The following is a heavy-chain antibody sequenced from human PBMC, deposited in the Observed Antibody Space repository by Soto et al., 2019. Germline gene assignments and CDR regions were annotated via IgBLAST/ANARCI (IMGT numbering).Heavy chain of an antibody. CDR2: INPKSGGT. CDR3: ENLQGGLNFDP. Sequence: RASVKVSCKGSGYTFVDYYMHWVRQAPGQGLEWMGWINPKSGGTKYAQKFQGRVAMTRDTSISTAYMELSGLKSDDTAVYYCENLQGGLNFDPWGQGTLVTVSS. V-gene: IGHV1-2*02. CDR1: GYTFVDYY. D-gene: IGHD3-16*01. J-gene: IGHJ5*02.